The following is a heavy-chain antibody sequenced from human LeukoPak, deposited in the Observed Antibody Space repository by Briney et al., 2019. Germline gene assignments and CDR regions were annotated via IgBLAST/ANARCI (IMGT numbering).Heavy chain of an antibody. Sequence: GASVKVSCKASGYTFTSYYMHWVRQAPGQGLEWMGTINPSGGSTSYAQKFQGRVTMTRDTSTSTVYMELSSLRSEDTAVYYCARDRIVGASYYGMDVWGQGTTVTVSS. D-gene: IGHD1-26*01. V-gene: IGHV1-46*01. CDR1: GYTFTSYY. J-gene: IGHJ6*02. CDR3: ARDRIVGASYYGMDV. CDR2: INPSGGST.